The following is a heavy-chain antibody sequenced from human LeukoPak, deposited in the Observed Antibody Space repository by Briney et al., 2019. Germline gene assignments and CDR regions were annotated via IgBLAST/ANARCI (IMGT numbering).Heavy chain of an antibody. D-gene: IGHD3-22*01. CDR3: YDSTY. CDR1: GYTFTSYY. Sequence: ASVKVSCKASGYTFTSYYMHWVRQAPGQGLEWMGIINPSGGSTSYAQKFQGRLTMTEDTSTATACMELSSLTSEDTAVYFCYDSTYWGQGTLVTVSS. CDR2: INPSGGST. V-gene: IGHV1-46*01. J-gene: IGHJ4*02.